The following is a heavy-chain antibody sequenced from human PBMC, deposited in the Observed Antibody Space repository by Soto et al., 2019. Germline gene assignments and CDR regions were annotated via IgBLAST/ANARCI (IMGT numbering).Heavy chain of an antibody. J-gene: IGHJ6*02. CDR2: ITSSGGST. Sequence: EVQLLESGGGLVQFGGSLRLSCAASGFTFSSYAMNWVRQAPGKGLEWVSSITSSGGSTYYADSVKGRFTISRDNSKNTLSLQMNSLGDEDTAVYYGAEDGGSGERMPATGAYHYYSYYGVDGWGQGTTVTVSS. D-gene: IGHD3-16*01. V-gene: IGHV3-23*01. CDR3: AEDGGSGERMPATGAYHYYSYYGVDG. CDR1: GFTFSSYA.